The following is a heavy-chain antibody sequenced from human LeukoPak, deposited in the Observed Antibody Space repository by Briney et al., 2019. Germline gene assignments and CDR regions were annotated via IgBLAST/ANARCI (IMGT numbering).Heavy chain of an antibody. J-gene: IGHJ6*03. Sequence: GGPLRLPCGVSGFPFSSHGLQGFRQAPGKARAWVAFIWFDGSNKYSADSVKGRFTMSRDNSKTPLYVEMNSLRAEDTAVYYCVRWGPDKAMDVRDKGTTVTVSS. CDR2: IWFDGSNK. V-gene: IGHV3-33*01. CDR3: VRWGPDKAMDV. D-gene: IGHD7-27*01. CDR1: GFPFSSHG.